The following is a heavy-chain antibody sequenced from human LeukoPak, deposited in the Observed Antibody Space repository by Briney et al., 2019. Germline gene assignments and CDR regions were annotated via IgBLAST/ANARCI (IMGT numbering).Heavy chain of an antibody. CDR3: ALPRHYCSGGSCYYFDY. CDR1: GYTFTGYY. D-gene: IGHD2-15*01. CDR2: INPNSGGT. V-gene: IGHV1-2*02. Sequence: ASVKVSCKASGYTFTGYYMHWVRQAPGQGLEWMGWINPNSGGTNYAQKFQGRVTMTRDTSISTAYMELSRLRSDDTAVYYCALPRHYCSGGSCYYFDYWGQGTLVTVSS. J-gene: IGHJ4*02.